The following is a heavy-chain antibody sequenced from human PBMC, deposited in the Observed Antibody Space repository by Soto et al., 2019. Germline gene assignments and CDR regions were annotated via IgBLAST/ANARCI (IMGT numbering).Heavy chain of an antibody. V-gene: IGHV1-3*01. Sequence: ASVKVSCKASGYTFTSYAMHWVRQAPGQRLEWMGWINAGNGNTKYSQKLQGRVTITRDTSASTAYMELSSLRSEDTAVYYCARGVVGPPPCFAPWAQGPLVTASS. CDR1: GYTFTSYA. CDR3: ARGVVGPPPCFAP. CDR2: INAGNGNT. J-gene: IGHJ5*02. D-gene: IGHD3-3*01.